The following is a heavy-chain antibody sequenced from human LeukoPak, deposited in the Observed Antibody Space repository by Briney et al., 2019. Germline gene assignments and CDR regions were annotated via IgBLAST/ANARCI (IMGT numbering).Heavy chain of an antibody. CDR3: ARQADDSSSSLVYFDY. CDR2: IYYSGTT. V-gene: IGHV4-59*08. Sequence: SETLSLTCAVSGGSISSHYWSWIRQPPGKGLEWIGFIYYSGTTKYNPSLKSRVTISADTSKNQFSLKLSSVTAADTAGYYCARQADDSSSSLVYFDYWGQGTLVTVSS. J-gene: IGHJ4*02. D-gene: IGHD6-6*01. CDR1: GGSISSHY.